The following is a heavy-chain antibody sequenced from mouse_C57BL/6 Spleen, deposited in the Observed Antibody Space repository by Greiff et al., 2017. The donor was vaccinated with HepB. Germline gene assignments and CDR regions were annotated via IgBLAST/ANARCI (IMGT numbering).Heavy chain of an antibody. CDR1: GYTFTDYY. CDR3: ARYGSSSWFAY. J-gene: IGHJ3*01. D-gene: IGHD1-1*01. CDR2: IYPGSGNT. V-gene: IGHV1-76*01. Sequence: VQLQQSGAELVRPGASVKLSCKASGYTFTDYYINWVKQRPGQGLEWIARIYPGSGNTYYNEKFKGKATLTAEKSSSTAYMQLSSLTSEDSAVYFCARYGSSSWFAYWGQGTLVTVSA.